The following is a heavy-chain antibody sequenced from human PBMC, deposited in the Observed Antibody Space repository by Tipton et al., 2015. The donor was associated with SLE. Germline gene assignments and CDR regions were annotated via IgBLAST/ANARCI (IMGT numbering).Heavy chain of an antibody. CDR2: ISGSGDVT. D-gene: IGHD6-19*01. J-gene: IGHJ4*02. Sequence: SLRLSCEASGFTFSSYAMNWVRQAPGKGLEWVSAISGSGDVTYYADSVQGRFTMSRDRSKKAVYLQMNSLRAEDTAVYFCAKDQSQWLESGSDYWGQGTLVTVSS. CDR3: AKDQSQWLESGSDY. CDR1: GFTFSSYA. V-gene: IGHV3-23*01.